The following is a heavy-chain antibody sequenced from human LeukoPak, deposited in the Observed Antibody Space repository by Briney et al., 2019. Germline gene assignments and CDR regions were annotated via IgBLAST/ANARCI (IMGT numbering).Heavy chain of an antibody. J-gene: IGHJ4*02. Sequence: GGSLRLSCAASGFTFSSYAMHWIRQAPGRGLEWVSSISGSNSYIFYADSVKGRFTVSRDNAKDSLYLQMNSLRAEDTAVYYCARALTTLTYEGYWGQGTLVTVSS. D-gene: IGHD1-1*01. CDR1: GFTFSSYA. CDR3: ARALTTLTYEGY. CDR2: ISGSNSYI. V-gene: IGHV3-21*01.